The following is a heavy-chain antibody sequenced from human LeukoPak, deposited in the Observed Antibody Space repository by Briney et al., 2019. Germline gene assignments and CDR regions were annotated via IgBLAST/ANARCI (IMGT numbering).Heavy chain of an antibody. D-gene: IGHD3-3*01. Sequence: ASVKVSCKASGYTFTGYYIHWVRQAPGQGLEWMGWINPNSGGTNYAQKFQCRVTMTRDTSISTAYMELSRLRYDDTAVYYCARRNTKGGITIFGVLGNWFDPWGQGTLVTVSS. J-gene: IGHJ5*02. CDR3: ARRNTKGGITIFGVLGNWFDP. CDR2: INPNSGGT. CDR1: GYTFTGYY. V-gene: IGHV1-2*02.